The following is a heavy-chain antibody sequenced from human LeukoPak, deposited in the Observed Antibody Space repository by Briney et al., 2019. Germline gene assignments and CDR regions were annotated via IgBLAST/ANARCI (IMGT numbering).Heavy chain of an antibody. D-gene: IGHD4-23*01. Sequence: SETLSLTCAVYGGSFSGYYWSWIRQPPGKGLEWIGEINHSGSTNYNPSLKSRVTISVDTSKNQFSLKLSSVTAADTAVYYCATDYGGIEGGFDYWGQGTLVTVSS. V-gene: IGHV4-34*01. CDR3: ATDYGGIEGGFDY. CDR2: INHSGST. CDR1: GGSFSGYY. J-gene: IGHJ4*02.